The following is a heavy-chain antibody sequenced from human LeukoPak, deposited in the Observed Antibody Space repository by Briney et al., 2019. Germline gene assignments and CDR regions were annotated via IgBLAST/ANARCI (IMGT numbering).Heavy chain of an antibody. CDR2: IYSSGST. CDR1: GGSISSGSYY. J-gene: IGHJ4*02. CDR3: AREANYYGSGSYFEGTFDY. Sequence: SETLSLTCTVSGGSISSGSYYWSWIRQPAGKGLEWIGRIYSSGSTNYNPPLKSRVTISVDTSMNQFSLKLTSVTAADTAVYYCAREANYYGSGSYFEGTFDYWGQGSLVTVSS. V-gene: IGHV4-61*10. D-gene: IGHD3-10*01.